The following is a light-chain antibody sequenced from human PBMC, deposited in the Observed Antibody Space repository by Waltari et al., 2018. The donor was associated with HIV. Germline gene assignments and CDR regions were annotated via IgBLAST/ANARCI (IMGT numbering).Light chain of an antibody. Sequence: QSVLTQPASVSGSPGQSLTLSCTGTTNDIGSYNYVSWYQQSPDKAPKLIIYEVSNLPSGVSSRFSGSKSGNTASLTISGLQAEDEAYYHCSSYSRGALLFGGGTKVTVL. J-gene: IGLJ2*01. V-gene: IGLV2-14*01. CDR1: TNDIGSYNY. CDR3: SSYSRGALL. CDR2: EVS.